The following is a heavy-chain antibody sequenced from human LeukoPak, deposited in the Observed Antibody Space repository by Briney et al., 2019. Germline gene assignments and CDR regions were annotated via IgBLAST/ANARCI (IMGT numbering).Heavy chain of an antibody. CDR3: AQTVGLLSSGVPGWFDP. Sequence: HPGGSLRLSCAASGFTFSSYAMSWVRQAPGKGLEWVSAISGSGGSTYYADSVKGRFTISRDNSKNTLYLQMNSLRAGDTAVYYCAQTVGLLSSGVPGWFDPWGQGTLVTVSS. V-gene: IGHV3-23*01. CDR2: ISGSGGST. D-gene: IGHD3-22*01. CDR1: GFTFSSYA. J-gene: IGHJ5*02.